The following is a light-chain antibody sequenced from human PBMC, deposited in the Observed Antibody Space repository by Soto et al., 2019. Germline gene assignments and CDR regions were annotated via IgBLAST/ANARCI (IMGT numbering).Light chain of an antibody. Sequence: EIVLSQSPGTLSLSPGERATLSCRASQSVSSSYLAWYQQKPGQAPRLLIYGASTRATGIPARFSGSGSGTDFTLTISRLEPEDFAVYYCQQYDSSPLTFGGGTKVDIK. CDR3: QQYDSSPLT. J-gene: IGKJ4*01. CDR1: QSVSSSY. CDR2: GAS. V-gene: IGKV3-20*01.